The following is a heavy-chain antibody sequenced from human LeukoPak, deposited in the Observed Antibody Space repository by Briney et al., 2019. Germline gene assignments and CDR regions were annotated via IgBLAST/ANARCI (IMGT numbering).Heavy chain of an antibody. V-gene: IGHV3-11*06. Sequence: GGSLRLSCAASGFTFSDYYMSWTRQAPGKGLEWVSYISSSSSYTNYADSVKGRFTISRDNAKNSLYLQMNSLRAEDTAVYFCARVFVGENFDYWGQGTLVTVSS. J-gene: IGHJ4*02. CDR2: ISSSSSYT. CDR1: GFTFSDYY. CDR3: ARVFVGENFDY. D-gene: IGHD3-10*02.